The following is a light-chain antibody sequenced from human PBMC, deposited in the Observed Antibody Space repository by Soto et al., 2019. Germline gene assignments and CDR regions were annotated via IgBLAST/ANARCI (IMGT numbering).Light chain of an antibody. CDR2: ATS. V-gene: IGKV1-39*01. J-gene: IGKJ1*01. Sequence: DIQMTQFPSSLSASVGDRVSITCRASQNIRTYLTWYQQKPGKAPQLLIYATSNLQTGVPSRFIDSGSGTDFTLVITDLKAEDLAGESSQQGDSSRWTSGRGTKVEI. CDR3: QQGDSSRWT. CDR1: QNIRTY.